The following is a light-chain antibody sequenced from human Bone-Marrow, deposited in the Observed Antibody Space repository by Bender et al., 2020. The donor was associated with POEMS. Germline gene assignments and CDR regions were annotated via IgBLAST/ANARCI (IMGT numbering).Light chain of an antibody. J-gene: IGLJ1*01. Sequence: QSALTQPRSVSGSPGQSVTISCTGTRSDIGAYNYVSWYRQYPGEAPRILIYDVNRWPSGVPDRFSGSKSGYTASLTISGLQAEDEADYYCCSTTGIHTYVFGTGTTVTVL. V-gene: IGLV2-11*01. CDR1: RSDIGAYNY. CDR3: CSTTGIHTYV. CDR2: DVN.